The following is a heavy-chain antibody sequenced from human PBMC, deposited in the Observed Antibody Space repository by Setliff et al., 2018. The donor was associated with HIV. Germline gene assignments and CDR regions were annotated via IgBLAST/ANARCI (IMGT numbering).Heavy chain of an antibody. CDR1: GYTFTDYY. V-gene: IGHV1-2*06. Sequence: ASVKVSCKASGYTFTDYYMHWVRQAPGQGLEWMGRINPDTGGTEYAQKFQGRVTMTRDTSISTAYMELNRLRSDDTAVYYCANWGGTMILVVNEGFDYWGQGTLVTVSS. CDR3: ANWGGTMILVVNEGFDY. D-gene: IGHD3-22*01. J-gene: IGHJ4*02. CDR2: INPDTGGT.